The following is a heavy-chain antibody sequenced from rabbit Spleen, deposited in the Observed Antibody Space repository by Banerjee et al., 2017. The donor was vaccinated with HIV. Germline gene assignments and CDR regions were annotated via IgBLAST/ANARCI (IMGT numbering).Heavy chain of an antibody. J-gene: IGHJ4*02. CDR1: GFSLGDYA. D-gene: IGHD7-1*01. V-gene: IGHV1S69*01. Sequence: QSVEESGGRLVTPGTPLTLTCTVPGFSLGDYAMTWVRQAPGKGLEWVGVVYASGTPYYASWAKGRFTISKTSTTVDLKMTTLTTEDTATYFCARGPGYTTNIWGQGTLVTVS. CDR3: ARGPGYTTNI. CDR2: VYASGTP.